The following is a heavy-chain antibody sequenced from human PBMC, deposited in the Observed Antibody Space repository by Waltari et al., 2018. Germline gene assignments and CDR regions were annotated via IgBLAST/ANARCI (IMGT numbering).Heavy chain of an antibody. Sequence: QVQLQQWGAGLLKPSETLSLTCAVYGGSFSGYYWSWIRQTPGKGLAWIGEINHSGSTNYNPSLKSRVTISVDTSKNQCSLKLSSVTAADTAVYYCARGLNTIFGVVARWRGSLGAFDIWGQGTMVTVSS. V-gene: IGHV4-34*01. CDR2: INHSGST. CDR1: GGSFSGYY. D-gene: IGHD3-3*01. J-gene: IGHJ3*02. CDR3: ARGLNTIFGVVARWRGSLGAFDI.